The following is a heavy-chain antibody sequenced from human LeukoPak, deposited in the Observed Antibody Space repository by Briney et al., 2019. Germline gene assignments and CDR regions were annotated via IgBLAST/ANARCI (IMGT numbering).Heavy chain of an antibody. CDR2: IYFSGTT. V-gene: IGHV4-39*01. D-gene: IGHD2-2*01. Sequence: KASETLSLTCTVSGDSISSSSYYWGWIRQPPGKGLEWIGSIYFSGTTYYNPSLKSRLTISIDTSKNQFSLKLSTVTAAETAVYYCASGAVPVPAADYFDYWGQGILVTVSS. CDR1: GDSISSSSYY. J-gene: IGHJ4*02. CDR3: ASGAVPVPAADYFDY.